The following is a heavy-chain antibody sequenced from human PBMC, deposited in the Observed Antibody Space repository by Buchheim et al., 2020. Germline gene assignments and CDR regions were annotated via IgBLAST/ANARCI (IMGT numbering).Heavy chain of an antibody. J-gene: IGHJ6*02. D-gene: IGHD2-15*01. V-gene: IGHV3-7*01. CDR1: GFTFSSYW. CDR3: ASRSGGRRYHYYGMDV. CDR2: IKQDGSEK. Sequence: EVQLVESGGGLVQPGGSLRLSCAASGFTFSSYWMSWVRQAPGKGLEWVANIKQDGSEKYYVDSVKGRFTISRDNAKNSLYLQMNSLRAEDTAVYYCASRSGGRRYHYYGMDVWGQGTT.